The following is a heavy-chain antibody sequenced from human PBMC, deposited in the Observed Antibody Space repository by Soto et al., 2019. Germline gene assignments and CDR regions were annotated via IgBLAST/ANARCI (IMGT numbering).Heavy chain of an antibody. V-gene: IGHV2-5*01. D-gene: IGHD3-3*01. CDR3: AHTPDYDFWSGYYRDLLHYYYYGMDV. J-gene: IGHJ6*01. CDR2: IYWNDDK. Sequence: GSGPTLVNPTQTLTLTCTFSGFSLSTSGVGVGWIRQPPGKALEWLALIYWNDDKRYSPSLKSRLTITKDTSKNQVVLTMTNMDPVDTATYYCAHTPDYDFWSGYYRDLLHYYYYGMDVWGQGTTVTVSS. CDR1: GFSLSTSGVG.